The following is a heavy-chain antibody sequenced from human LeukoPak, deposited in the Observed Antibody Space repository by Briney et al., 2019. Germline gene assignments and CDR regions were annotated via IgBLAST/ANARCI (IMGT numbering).Heavy chain of an antibody. D-gene: IGHD2/OR15-2a*01. CDR1: GFTFSNAW. Sequence: PGGSLRLSCAASGFTFSNAWMSWVRQAPGKGLEWVGRIKSKTDGGTIDYAAPVKGRFTISRDDSKNTLYLQMNSLRTEDTALYYCAKEGVRTTPFPYYYYYMDVWGKGTTVTVSS. CDR3: AKEGVRTTPFPYYYYYMDV. J-gene: IGHJ6*03. CDR2: IKSKTDGGTI. V-gene: IGHV3-15*05.